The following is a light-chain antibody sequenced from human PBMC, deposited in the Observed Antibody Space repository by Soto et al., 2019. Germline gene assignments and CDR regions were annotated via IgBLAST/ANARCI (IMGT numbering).Light chain of an antibody. CDR1: SSDVGGYNY. CDR3: SSYTSSSSPYL. J-gene: IGLJ1*01. Sequence: QSVLTQPASVSGSPGQSITISCTGTSSDVGGYNYVSWYQQHPGKAPKLMIYDVSNRPSGVSYRFSGSKSGNTASLTISGLQAEDEADYYCSSYTSSSSPYLFGTGTKVTVL. CDR2: DVS. V-gene: IGLV2-14*01.